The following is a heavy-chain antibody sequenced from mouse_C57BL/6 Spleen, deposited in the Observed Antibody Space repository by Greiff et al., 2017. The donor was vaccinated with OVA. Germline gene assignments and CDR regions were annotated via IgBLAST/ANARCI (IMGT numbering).Heavy chain of an antibody. V-gene: IGHV8-12*01. CDR2: IYWDDDK. D-gene: IGHD1-1*01. Sequence: QVQLKESGPGILQSSQTLSLTCSFSGFSLSTSGMGVSWIRQPSGKGLEWLAHIYWDDDKRYNPSLKSRLTISKATSRNQVFLKITSVDTADTATYYCARSLITTVVAPYYFDYWGQGTTLTVSS. CDR3: ARSLITTVVAPYYFDY. CDR1: GFSLSTSGMG. J-gene: IGHJ2*01.